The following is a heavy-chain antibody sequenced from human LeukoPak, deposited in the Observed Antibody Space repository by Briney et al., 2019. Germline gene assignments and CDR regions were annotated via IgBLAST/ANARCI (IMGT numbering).Heavy chain of an antibody. D-gene: IGHD4-23*01. CDR2: INHSGST. J-gene: IGHJ4*02. V-gene: IGHV4-34*01. CDR3: ARDPPYGGNSESFDY. CDR1: GGSFSGYY. Sequence: SETLSLTCAVYGGSFSGYYWSWIRQPPGKGLQWIGEINHSGSTNYNPSLKSRVTISVDTSKNQSSLNLSSVTAADTAVYYCARDPPYGGNSESFDYWGQGTLVTVSS.